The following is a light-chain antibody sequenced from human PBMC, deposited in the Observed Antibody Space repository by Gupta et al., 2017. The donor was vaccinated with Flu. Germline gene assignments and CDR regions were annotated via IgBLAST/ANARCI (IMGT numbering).Light chain of an antibody. CDR3: NSYTSSSTLIV. V-gene: IGLV2-14*03. Sequence: GSDVGGYNFVSWDQQHPGKAPKLMIYDVSNRPSGVSNRFSGSKSGNTASLTISGLQAEDEADYYCNSYTSSSTLIVFGGGTKLTVL. CDR2: DVS. CDR1: GSDVGGYNF. J-gene: IGLJ2*01.